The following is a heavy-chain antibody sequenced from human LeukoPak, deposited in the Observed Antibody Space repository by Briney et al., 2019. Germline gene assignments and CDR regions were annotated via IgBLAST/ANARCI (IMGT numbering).Heavy chain of an antibody. CDR3: ARQYYYDSSGYPDLKYYFDY. D-gene: IGHD3-22*01. V-gene: IGHV1-69*01. J-gene: IGHJ4*02. CDR2: IIPIFGTA. Sequence: SVKVSCKASGGSFSRYAISWVRQAPGQGLEWMGGIIPIFGTANYAQKFQGRVTITADESTSTAYMELSSLRSEDTAVYYCARQYYYDSSGYPDLKYYFDYWGQGTLVTVSS. CDR1: GGSFSRYA.